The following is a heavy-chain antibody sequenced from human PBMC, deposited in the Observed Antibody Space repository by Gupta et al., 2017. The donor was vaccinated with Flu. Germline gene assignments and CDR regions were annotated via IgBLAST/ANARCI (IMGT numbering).Heavy chain of an antibody. CDR2: IRSKAYGGTT. J-gene: IGHJ4*02. CDR1: GFTFGDYA. D-gene: IGHD1-7*01. V-gene: IGHV3-49*04. Sequence: EVQLVESGGGLVQPGRSLRLSCTASGFTFGDYAMSWVRQAPGKGLEWVGFIRSKAYGGTTEYAASVKGRFTISRDDSKSIAYLQMNSLKTEDTAVYYCTRDPYNWNYGGDWMAPPKQWGQGTLVAVSS. CDR3: TRDPYNWNYGGDWMAPPKQ.